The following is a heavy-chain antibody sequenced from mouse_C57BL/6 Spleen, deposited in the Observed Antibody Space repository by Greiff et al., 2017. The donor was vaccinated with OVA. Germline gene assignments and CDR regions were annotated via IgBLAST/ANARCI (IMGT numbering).Heavy chain of an antibody. V-gene: IGHV1-82*01. CDR3: PITTVVGAMDY. J-gene: IGHJ4*01. CDR1: GYAFSSSW. CDR2: IYPGDGDT. Sequence: QVQLQQSGPELVKPGASVKISCKASGYAFSSSWMNWVQQRPGKGLEWIGRIYPGDGDTNYNGKFKGKATLTADKASITTYIQLSSLTSEDAAVDFCPITTVVGAMDYWGQGTSVTVSS. D-gene: IGHD1-1*01.